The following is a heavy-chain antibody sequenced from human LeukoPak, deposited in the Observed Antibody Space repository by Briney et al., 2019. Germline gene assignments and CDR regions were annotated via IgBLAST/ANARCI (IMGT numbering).Heavy chain of an antibody. CDR3: AKTDRHYDSSGYYWRTQYYFDY. D-gene: IGHD3-22*01. Sequence: GESLRLSCAASGFTFSSYAMSWVRQAPGKGLEWVSAISGSGGSTYYADSVKGRFTISRDNSKNTLYLQMNSLRAEDTAVYYCAKTDRHYDSSGYYWRTQYYFDYWGQGTLVTVSS. J-gene: IGHJ4*02. CDR2: ISGSGGST. V-gene: IGHV3-23*01. CDR1: GFTFSSYA.